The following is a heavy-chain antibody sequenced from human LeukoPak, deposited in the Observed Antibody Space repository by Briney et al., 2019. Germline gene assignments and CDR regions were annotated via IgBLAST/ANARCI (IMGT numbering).Heavy chain of an antibody. CDR1: GFTFSSYG. Sequence: GGSLRLSCAASGFTFSSYGMHWVRQAPGKGLEWVAVISYDASNKYYADSVKGRFTISRDNSKNTLYLQMNSLRSEDTAVYYCARDDYGDYGLLDFWGQGTLVTVSS. J-gene: IGHJ4*02. CDR2: ISYDASNK. V-gene: IGHV3-30*03. CDR3: ARDDYGDYGLLDF. D-gene: IGHD4-17*01.